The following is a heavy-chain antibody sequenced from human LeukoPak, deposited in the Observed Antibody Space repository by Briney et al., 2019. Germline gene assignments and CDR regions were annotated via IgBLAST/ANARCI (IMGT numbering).Heavy chain of an antibody. CDR1: GGSISSYY. CDR2: NYYSGST. Sequence: PSETLSLTCTVSGGSISSYYWCWIRQPPGKGLEWIGYNYYSGSTNYNPSLTSRVTISVDTSKNHFSLKLSSVTAADPAVYYCARGGRSSSWSEGLFDYWGQGTLVTVSS. V-gene: IGHV4-59*12. D-gene: IGHD6-13*01. CDR3: ARGGRSSSWSEGLFDY. J-gene: IGHJ4*02.